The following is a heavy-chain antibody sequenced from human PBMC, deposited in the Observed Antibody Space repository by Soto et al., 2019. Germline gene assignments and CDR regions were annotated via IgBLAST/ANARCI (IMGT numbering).Heavy chain of an antibody. D-gene: IGHD2-2*01. CDR3: AREGRYCTSANCKHDAFHI. Sequence: GASVKVSCKASGYTFNSYYIHWVRQAPGQGLEWMGMINPSGGSTNYAQKFQGRVTMTRDTSTSTVYMDLSSLRSADTAIYYCAREGRYCTSANCKHDAFHIWGQGTMVTVSS. V-gene: IGHV1-46*02. CDR2: INPSGGST. CDR1: GYTFNSYY. J-gene: IGHJ3*02.